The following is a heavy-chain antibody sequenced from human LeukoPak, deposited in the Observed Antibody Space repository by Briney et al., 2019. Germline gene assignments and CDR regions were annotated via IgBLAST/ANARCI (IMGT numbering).Heavy chain of an antibody. CDR3: ARDDYYDSSGLDY. Sequence: PGGSLRLSRAASGFTFSSYAMSWVRQAPGKGLEWLSVISTGGSTNYADSVKGRFTISRDNSKNILYLQMNSLRAEDTAVYYCARDDYYDSSGLDYWGQAILVTVSS. CDR1: GFTFSSYA. V-gene: IGHV3-23*01. D-gene: IGHD3-22*01. J-gene: IGHJ4*02. CDR2: ISTGGST.